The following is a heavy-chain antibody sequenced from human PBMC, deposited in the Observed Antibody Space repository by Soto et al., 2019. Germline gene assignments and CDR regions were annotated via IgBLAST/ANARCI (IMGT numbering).Heavy chain of an antibody. CDR2: IWYDGGKK. J-gene: IGHJ6*02. CDR1: GFIFSSYG. CDR3: ARDASMAGSGMDV. Sequence: QVQLVESGGGVVQPGRSLRLSCTASGFIFSSYGMHWVRQAPGKGLDWVAVIWYDGGKKDYADSVKGRFTISRDNSKKTLYLKLNSLGVEDTAVYYCARDASMAGSGMDVWGQGTTVTVSS. V-gene: IGHV3-33*01. D-gene: IGHD6-6*01.